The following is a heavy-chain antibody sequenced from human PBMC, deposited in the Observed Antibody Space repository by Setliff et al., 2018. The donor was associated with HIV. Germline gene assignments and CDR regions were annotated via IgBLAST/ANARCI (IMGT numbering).Heavy chain of an antibody. CDR3: ARVPVGSGSVDY. CDR2: IHYSGST. V-gene: IGHV4-59*11. CDR1: GGSISSPY. Sequence: TSETLSLTCTVSGGSISSPYWSWIRQPPGKGLEWIGYIHYSGSTNYNPSLKTRVTISLDTSRNQFSLNLSSVIAADTAVYYCARVPVGSGSVDYWGQGTLVTVSS. D-gene: IGHD3-10*01. J-gene: IGHJ4*02.